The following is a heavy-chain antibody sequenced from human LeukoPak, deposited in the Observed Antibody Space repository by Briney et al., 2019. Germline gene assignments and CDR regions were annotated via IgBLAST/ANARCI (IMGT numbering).Heavy chain of an antibody. J-gene: IGHJ5*02. Sequence: SETLSLTCAVYGGSFSGYYWSWIRQPPGKGLEWSGEINHSGSTNYNPSLKSRVTISVDTSKNQFSLKLSSVTAADTAVYYCARMVVVVVATTGWFDPWGQGTLVTVSS. D-gene: IGHD2-15*01. V-gene: IGHV4-34*01. CDR3: ARMVVVVVATTGWFDP. CDR1: GGSFSGYY. CDR2: INHSGST.